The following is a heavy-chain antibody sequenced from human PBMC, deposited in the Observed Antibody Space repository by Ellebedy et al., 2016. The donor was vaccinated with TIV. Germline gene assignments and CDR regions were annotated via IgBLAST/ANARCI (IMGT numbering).Heavy chain of an antibody. CDR2: LNPHSGGT. V-gene: IGHV1-2*02. J-gene: IGHJ4*02. D-gene: IGHD3-22*01. Sequence: AASVKVSCKASGYTLSDYYIHWARQAPGQGLEWMGWLNPHSGGTNYAQKFQGRVTMTRDTSINTAYMELSSLGSDDTALYFCARDGRDYYDRSGHDYWGQGTLVTVSS. CDR3: ARDGRDYYDRSGHDY. CDR1: GYTLSDYY.